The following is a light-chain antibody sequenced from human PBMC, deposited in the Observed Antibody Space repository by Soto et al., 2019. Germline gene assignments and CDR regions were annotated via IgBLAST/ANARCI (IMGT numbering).Light chain of an antibody. V-gene: IGKV3-11*01. Sequence: EIVMTQSPATLSVSPGEKATLSCRASQSASNNLAWFQQKPGQVPRLLIYGASSRATGVPARFSGSGSGTDFSLTISSLEPEDVAVYYCQQRSQWPPMTFGQGTRLEIK. J-gene: IGKJ5*01. CDR1: QSASNN. CDR3: QQRSQWPPMT. CDR2: GAS.